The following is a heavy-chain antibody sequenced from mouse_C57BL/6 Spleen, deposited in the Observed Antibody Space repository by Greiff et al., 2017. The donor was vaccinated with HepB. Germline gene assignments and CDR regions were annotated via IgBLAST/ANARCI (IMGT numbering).Heavy chain of an antibody. CDR3: ARIALGPFFDY. J-gene: IGHJ2*01. D-gene: IGHD4-1*01. V-gene: IGHV1-82*01. CDR1: GYAFSSSW. CDR2: IYPGDGDT. Sequence: VQLQQSGPELVKPGASVKISCKASGYAFSSSWMNWVKQRPGKGLEWIGRIYPGDGDTNYNGKFKGKATLTADKSSSTAYMQLSSLTSEDSAVYVCARIALGPFFDYWGQGTTLTVSS.